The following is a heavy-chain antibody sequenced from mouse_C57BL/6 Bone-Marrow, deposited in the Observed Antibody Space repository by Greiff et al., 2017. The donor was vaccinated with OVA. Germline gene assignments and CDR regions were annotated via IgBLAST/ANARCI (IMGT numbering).Heavy chain of an antibody. CDR2: INPYNGGT. J-gene: IGHJ2*01. V-gene: IGHV1-19*01. CDR3: ARRSLYYYGSDDY. Sequence: EVQLQQSGPVLVKPGASVKMSCKASGYTFTDYYMNWVKQSHGKSLEWIGVINPYNGGTSYNQKFKGKATLTVDKSSSTAYMELNSLTSEDSAVYYCARRSLYYYGSDDYWGQGTTLTVSS. CDR1: GYTFTDYY. D-gene: IGHD1-1*01.